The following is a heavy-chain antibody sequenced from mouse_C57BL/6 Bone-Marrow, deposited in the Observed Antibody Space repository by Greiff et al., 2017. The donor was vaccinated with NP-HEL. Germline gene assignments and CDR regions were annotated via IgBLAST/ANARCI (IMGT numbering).Heavy chain of an antibody. D-gene: IGHD1-1*01. CDR1: GYTFTSYG. Sequence: VKLVESGAELARPGASVKLSCKASGYTFTSYGISWVKQRTGQGLEWIGEIYPRSGNTYYNEKFKGKATLTADKSSSTAYMELRSLTSEDSAVYFCADYYYGSPYYFDYWGQGTTLTVSS. J-gene: IGHJ2*01. V-gene: IGHV1-81*01. CDR2: IYPRSGNT. CDR3: ADYYYGSPYYFDY.